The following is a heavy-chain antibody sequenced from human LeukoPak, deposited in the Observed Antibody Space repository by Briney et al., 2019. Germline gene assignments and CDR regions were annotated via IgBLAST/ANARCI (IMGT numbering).Heavy chain of an antibody. D-gene: IGHD2-2*02. CDR2: ISAYNGNT. Sequence: ASVKVSCKASGYTFTSYGISWVRQAPGQGLEWMGWISAYNGNTNYAQKLQGRVTMTTDTSTSTAYMELRSLRSDDTAVYYCARGLIVPAAIKAGYYFDYWGQGTLVTVSS. CDR1: GYTFTSYG. V-gene: IGHV1-18*01. J-gene: IGHJ4*02. CDR3: ARGLIVPAAIKAGYYFDY.